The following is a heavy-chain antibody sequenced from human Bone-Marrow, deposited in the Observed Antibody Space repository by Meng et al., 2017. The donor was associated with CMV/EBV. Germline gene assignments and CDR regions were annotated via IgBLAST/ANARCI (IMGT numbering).Heavy chain of an antibody. CDR3: AKVGSSTWFPDY. J-gene: IGHJ4*02. V-gene: IGHV3-53*05. Sequence: GGSLRLSCAASRFIVSNNYMSWVRQAPGKRLEWVSLIYGGHPTYYADSVKGRFTISRDNAENTPYLQMNSLRAEDTAVYYCAKVGSSTWFPDYWGQGTLVTVSS. CDR2: IYGGHPT. CDR1: RFIVSNNY. D-gene: IGHD6-13*01.